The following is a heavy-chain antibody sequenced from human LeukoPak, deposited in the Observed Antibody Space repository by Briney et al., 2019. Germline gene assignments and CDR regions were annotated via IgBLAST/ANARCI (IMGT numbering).Heavy chain of an antibody. V-gene: IGHV4-38-2*02. D-gene: IGHD5-24*01. CDR2: IYHSGNT. CDR3: ARDYLQSRARFDYYYGMDV. Sequence: SETLSLTCTVSGYSISSGYYWGWIRQPPGKGLEWIGSIYHSGNTYYNPSLKSRVTMSVDTSKNQFSLKLSSVTAADTAVYYCARDYLQSRARFDYYYGMDVWGQGTTVTVSS. J-gene: IGHJ6*02. CDR1: GYSISSGYY.